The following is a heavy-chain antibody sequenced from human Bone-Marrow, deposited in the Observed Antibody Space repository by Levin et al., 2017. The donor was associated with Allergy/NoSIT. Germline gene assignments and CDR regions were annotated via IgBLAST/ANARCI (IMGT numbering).Heavy chain of an antibody. D-gene: IGHD3-10*01. J-gene: IGHJ4*02. V-gene: IGHV3-20*04. CDR3: ARREHYLSGTYYNLDY. Sequence: PGESLKISCTASGFTFHDHVMSWVRQVPGKGLEWVSGINWNGRVTGYADSVKGRFTISRDNAKNSLYLQMNSLRADETAFFYCARREHYLSGTYYNLDYWGQGALVTVSS. CDR1: GFTFHDHV. CDR2: INWNGRVT.